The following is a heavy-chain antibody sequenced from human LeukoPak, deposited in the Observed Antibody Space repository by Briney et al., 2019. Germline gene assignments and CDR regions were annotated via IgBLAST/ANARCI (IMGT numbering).Heavy chain of an antibody. CDR2: ISGSGATT. CDR1: GFTFSSYA. D-gene: IGHD3-22*01. Sequence: AGGSLRLSCAASGFTFSSYAMSWVRQAPWKGLEWVAAISGSGATTFYADSVKGRFTISRDNSKNTVYLQMNSLRAEDTAVYSCARGGRDTSGYVDWGQGTLVTVSS. CDR3: ARGGRDTSGYVD. J-gene: IGHJ4*02. V-gene: IGHV3-23*01.